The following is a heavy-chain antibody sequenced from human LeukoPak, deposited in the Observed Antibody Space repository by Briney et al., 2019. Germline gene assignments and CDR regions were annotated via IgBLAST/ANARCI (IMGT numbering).Heavy chain of an antibody. CDR1: GYTFPSYF. J-gene: IGHJ4*02. CDR2: INPTGGST. D-gene: IGHD6-6*01. V-gene: IGHV1-46*01. CDR3: ARRIAARAFDY. Sequence: ASVKVSCKASGYTFPSYFMHWVRQAPGQGLEWMGIINPTGGSTTYAQKFQARVTMTRDTSTSTVYMELSSLRSDDTAVYYCARRIAARAFDYWGQGTLVTVSS.